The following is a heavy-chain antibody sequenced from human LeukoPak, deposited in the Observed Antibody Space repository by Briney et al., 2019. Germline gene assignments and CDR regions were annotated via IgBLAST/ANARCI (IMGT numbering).Heavy chain of an antibody. CDR2: IRYDGSNK. CDR1: GFTFRSHA. CDR3: AKELTERWLIDAFDI. J-gene: IGHJ3*02. V-gene: IGHV3-30*02. D-gene: IGHD6-19*01. Sequence: GGSLRLSCAASGFTFRSHAFHWVRQAPGKGLEWVAFIRYDGSNKYYADSVKGRFTISRDNSKNTLYLQMSSLRAEDTAIYYCAKELTERWLIDAFDIWGQGTVVTVSS.